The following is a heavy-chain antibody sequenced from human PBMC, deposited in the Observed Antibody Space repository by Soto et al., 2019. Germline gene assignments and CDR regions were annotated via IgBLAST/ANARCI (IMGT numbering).Heavy chain of an antibody. J-gene: IGHJ5*02. V-gene: IGHV1-18*01. CDR2: INVYNGNT. CDR1: GYTFTNYG. Sequence: QVQLVQSGGEVKKPGASVKVSCKASGYTFTNYGISWVRQAPGQGLEWVGWINVYNGNTKYAQKDQGRVTMTTDTYTSTAYMELRSMGSDDTAVYYCARGVGSGSYYNQYNWFDPWGQGTLVTVSS. D-gene: IGHD3-10*01. CDR3: ARGVGSGSYYNQYNWFDP.